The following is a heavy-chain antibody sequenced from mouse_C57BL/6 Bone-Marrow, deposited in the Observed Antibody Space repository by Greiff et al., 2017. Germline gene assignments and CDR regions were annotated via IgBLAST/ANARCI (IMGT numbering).Heavy chain of an antibody. J-gene: IGHJ4*01. Sequence: VQLQQSGAELVKPGASVKMSCKASGYTFTSYWLTWVKQRPGHGLEWIGDIYPGSGSTNYNEKFKSKATLTVDTSSSTAYMQLSSLTSEDSAVYYCARGGSDAMDYWGQGTTVTVSS. CDR1: GYTFTSYW. V-gene: IGHV1-55*01. CDR3: ARGGSDAMDY. CDR2: IYPGSGST.